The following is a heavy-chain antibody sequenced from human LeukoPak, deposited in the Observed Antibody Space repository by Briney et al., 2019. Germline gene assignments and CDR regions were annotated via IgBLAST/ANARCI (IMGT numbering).Heavy chain of an antibody. CDR1: GSTFGNYA. CDR3: ARGITTGHYYYMDV. V-gene: IGHV3-9*01. CDR2: INWNSDRV. D-gene: IGHD3-22*01. Sequence: SLRLSCAASGSTFGNYAMHWVRQAPGKGLEWVSGINWNSDRVTYADPVKGRFTISRDNAKNSLYLQMNSLRAEDTAMYYCARGITTGHYYYMDVWGKGTTVTVSS. J-gene: IGHJ6*03.